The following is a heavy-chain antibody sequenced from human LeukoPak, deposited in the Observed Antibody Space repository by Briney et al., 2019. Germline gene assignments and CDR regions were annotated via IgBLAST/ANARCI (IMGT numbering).Heavy chain of an antibody. CDR2: ISYDGSNK. Sequence: GGSLRPSCAASGFTFSSYAMHWVRQAPGKGLEWVAVISYDGSNKYYADSVKGRFTISRDNSKNTPYLQMNSLRAEDTAVYYCARWESLRFLECGSCYFDYWGQGTLVTVSS. J-gene: IGHJ4*02. CDR1: GFTFSSYA. D-gene: IGHD3-3*01. V-gene: IGHV3-30-3*01. CDR3: ARWESLRFLECGSCYFDY.